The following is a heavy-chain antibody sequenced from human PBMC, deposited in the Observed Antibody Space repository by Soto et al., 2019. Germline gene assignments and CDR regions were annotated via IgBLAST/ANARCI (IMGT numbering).Heavy chain of an antibody. D-gene: IGHD1-26*01. V-gene: IGHV3-23*01. CDR3: AKSLTVGATTPFDY. CDR1: GFTFSSYG. CDR2: ISGSGGST. Sequence: EVQLLESGGGLVQPGGSLRLSCAASGFTFSSYGMSWVRQAPGKGLEWVSAISGSGGSTYYADSVKGRFTISRDNSKNALYLQMISLRAEDTAVYYCAKSLTVGATTPFDYWGQGTLVTVSS. J-gene: IGHJ4*02.